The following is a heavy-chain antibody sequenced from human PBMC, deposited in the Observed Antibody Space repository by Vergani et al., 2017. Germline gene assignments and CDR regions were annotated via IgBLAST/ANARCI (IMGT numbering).Heavy chain of an antibody. D-gene: IGHD5-12*01. CDR3: TKGSVYYHDSAGHGYDPYTGFDL. V-gene: IGHV3-9*01. J-gene: IGHJ3*01. Sequence: VNLVGSGGGVVQPGRSLRLSCEASGITFWKFGMHWVRQGPGKGLEWVSGISWNSGAVDYADSVRGRFTISRDNAKNSLFLEMNSLRFEDTAVYFCTKGSVYYHDSAGHGYDPYTGFDLWGQGTLVTVSS. CDR2: ISWNSGAV. CDR1: GITFWKFG.